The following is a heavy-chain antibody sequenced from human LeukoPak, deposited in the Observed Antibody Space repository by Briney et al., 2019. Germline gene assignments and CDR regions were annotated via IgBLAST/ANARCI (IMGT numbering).Heavy chain of an antibody. CDR2: IIPIFGTA. Sequence: SLKVSCKASGGTFSSYAISWVRQAPGQGLEWMGGIIPIFGTANYAQKLQGRVTMTTDTSTSTAYMELRSLRSDDTAVYYCARDRQIPDKERYSYGSPDGAFDIWGQGTMVTVSS. CDR1: GGTFSSYA. D-gene: IGHD5-18*01. J-gene: IGHJ3*02. CDR3: ARDRQIPDKERYSYGSPDGAFDI. V-gene: IGHV1-69*05.